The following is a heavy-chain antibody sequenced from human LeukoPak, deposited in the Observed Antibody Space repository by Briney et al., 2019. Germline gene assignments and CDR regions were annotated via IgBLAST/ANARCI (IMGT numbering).Heavy chain of an antibody. CDR2: ISSSSSYI. V-gene: IGHV3-21*04. D-gene: IGHD3-22*01. CDR1: GFTFSSYS. CDR3: AKLLHYDSSGYFETDAFDI. Sequence: GGSLRLSCAASGFTFSSYSMNWVRQAPGKGLEWVSSISSSSSYIYYADSVKGRFTISRDNDKNSLYLQMNSLRAEDTAVYYCAKLLHYDSSGYFETDAFDIWGQGTMVTVSS. J-gene: IGHJ3*02.